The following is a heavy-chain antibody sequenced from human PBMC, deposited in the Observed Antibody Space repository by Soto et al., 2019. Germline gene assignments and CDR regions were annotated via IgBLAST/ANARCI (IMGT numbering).Heavy chain of an antibody. V-gene: IGHV3-23*01. J-gene: IGHJ6*02. Sequence: GGSLRLSCAASGFTFSSDAMSWVRLAPGKGLEWVSAISGSGGSTYYADSVKGRFTISRDNSKNTLYLQMNSLRAEDTAVYYCAKAPDPTPYYYYYYGMDVWGQGTTVTVSS. D-gene: IGHD2-15*01. CDR3: AKAPDPTPYYYYYYGMDV. CDR2: ISGSGGST. CDR1: GFTFSSDA.